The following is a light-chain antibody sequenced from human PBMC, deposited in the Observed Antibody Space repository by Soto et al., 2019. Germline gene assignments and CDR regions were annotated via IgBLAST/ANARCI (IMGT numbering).Light chain of an antibody. CDR2: GNN. J-gene: IGLJ3*02. CDR1: SSNIGAGYD. V-gene: IGLV1-40*01. Sequence: QSVLTQPPSVSGAPGQRVTISCTGSSSNIGAGYDVHWYQQLPGTAPKLLIYGNNNRPSGFPDRFSGSKSAPSASLAITGLQAEDEADYYCQSHDSSLSGSVFGGGTKLTVL. CDR3: QSHDSSLSGSV.